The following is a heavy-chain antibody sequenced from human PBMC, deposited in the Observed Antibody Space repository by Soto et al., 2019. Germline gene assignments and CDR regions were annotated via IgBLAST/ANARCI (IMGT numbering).Heavy chain of an antibody. CDR1: GGSFSGYY. CDR2: INHSGST. V-gene: IGHV4-34*01. CDR3: ARDKITGLFDY. D-gene: IGHD2-8*02. Sequence: QVQLQQWGAGLLKPSETLSLTCAVYGGSFSGYYWTWIRQPPGTGLEWIGEINHSGSTNYNPSLKSRATIAVDTSKNQVSLKLTSVTAADTTVYYCARDKITGLFDYWGQGTLVTVSS. J-gene: IGHJ4*02.